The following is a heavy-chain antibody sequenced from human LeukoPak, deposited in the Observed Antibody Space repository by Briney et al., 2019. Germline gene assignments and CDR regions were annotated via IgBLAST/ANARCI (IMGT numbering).Heavy chain of an antibody. CDR2: INQDGSVK. CDR3: TRDLVF. V-gene: IGHV3-7*01. J-gene: IGHJ4*02. CDR1: GFAFSTYW. Sequence: GGSLRLSCAASGFAFSTYWMDWVRQAPGKGLEWVGNINQDGSVKHYVDSVRGRFAISRDNARNSVYLQMSALRAEDTAVYYCTRDLVFWGQGSLVTASS.